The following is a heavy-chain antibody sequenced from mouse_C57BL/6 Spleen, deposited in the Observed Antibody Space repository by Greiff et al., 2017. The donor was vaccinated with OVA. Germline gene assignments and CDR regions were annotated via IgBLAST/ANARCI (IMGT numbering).Heavy chain of an antibody. Sequence: EVMLVESGGDLVKPGGSLKLSCAASGFTFSSYGMSWVRQTPDKRLEWVATISSGGSYTYYPDSVKGRFTISRDNAKNTLYLQMSSLKSEDTAMYYSARQAGSSYDYFDYWGQGTTLTVSS. CDR3: ARQAGSSYDYFDY. CDR2: ISSGGSYT. V-gene: IGHV5-6*01. D-gene: IGHD1-1*01. CDR1: GFTFSSYG. J-gene: IGHJ2*01.